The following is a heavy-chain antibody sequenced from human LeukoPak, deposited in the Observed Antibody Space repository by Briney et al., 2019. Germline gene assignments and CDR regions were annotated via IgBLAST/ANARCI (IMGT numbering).Heavy chain of an antibody. Sequence: SETLSLTCAVYGGSFSGYYWSWIRQPPGKGLEWIGEINHSGSTNHNPSLKSRVTISVDTSKNQFSLKLSSVTAADTAVYYCARSKYYDILTGYYAWGQGTLVTVSS. D-gene: IGHD3-9*01. J-gene: IGHJ4*02. CDR1: GGSFSGYY. CDR2: INHSGST. V-gene: IGHV4-34*01. CDR3: ARSKYYDILTGYYA.